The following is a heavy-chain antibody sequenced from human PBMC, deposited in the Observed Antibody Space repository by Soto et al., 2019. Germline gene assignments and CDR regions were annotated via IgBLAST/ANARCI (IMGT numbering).Heavy chain of an antibody. Sequence: QVQLVQSGAEVKKPGASVKVSCKASGYTFTSYGISWVRQAPGQGLEWMGWISAYNGNTNYAQKLQCRVTMTTDTSTSTAYMELRSLRSDDTAVYYCARDPYGDHHWCGFDPWGQGTLVTVSS. D-gene: IGHD4-17*01. CDR3: ARDPYGDHHWCGFDP. J-gene: IGHJ5*02. CDR2: ISAYNGNT. V-gene: IGHV1-18*01. CDR1: GYTFTSYG.